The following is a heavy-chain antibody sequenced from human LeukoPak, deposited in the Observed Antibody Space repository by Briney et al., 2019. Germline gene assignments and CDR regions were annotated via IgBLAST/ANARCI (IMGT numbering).Heavy chain of an antibody. V-gene: IGHV4-4*02. Sequence: PSETLSLTCAVSGGSSSSSNWWNWVRQPPGKGLEWIGEIDHSGRTNYNPSLKSRVTISVDKSKNQISLKLSAVTAADTAVYYCANKEYYYYGMDVWGQGTTVTAFS. J-gene: IGHJ6*01. CDR2: IDHSGRT. CDR1: GGSSSSSNW. CDR3: ANKEYYYYGMDV.